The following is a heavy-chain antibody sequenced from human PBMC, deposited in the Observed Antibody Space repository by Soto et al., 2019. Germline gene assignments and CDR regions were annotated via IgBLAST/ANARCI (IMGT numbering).Heavy chain of an antibody. CDR1: GFTFSSYA. V-gene: IGHV3-23*01. D-gene: IGHD1-20*01. CDR3: AKEWGLTGALDY. J-gene: IGHJ4*02. CDR2: ISGSGGST. Sequence: GGSLRLSCAASGFTFSSYAMSWVRQAPGKGLEWVSAISGSGGSTYYADSVKARFTISRDNSKNTLYLQRNSLIAEDAAVYYCAKEWGLTGALDYWGQGTLVTVSS.